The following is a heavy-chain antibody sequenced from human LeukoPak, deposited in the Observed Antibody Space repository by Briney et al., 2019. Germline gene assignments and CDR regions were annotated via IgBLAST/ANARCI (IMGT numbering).Heavy chain of an antibody. CDR1: GFTFSNSV. CDR3: AREGSSWYGSNWFDP. CDR2: ISTDGSNK. V-gene: IGHV3-30-3*01. Sequence: GGSLRLSCAASGFTFSNSVFHWVRQAPGKGLEWVAVISTDGSNKYYADSVKGRFTISRDNSKNTLYLQMNSLRGEDTAVYYCAREGSSWYGSNWFDPWGQGTLVTFSS. D-gene: IGHD6-13*01. J-gene: IGHJ5*02.